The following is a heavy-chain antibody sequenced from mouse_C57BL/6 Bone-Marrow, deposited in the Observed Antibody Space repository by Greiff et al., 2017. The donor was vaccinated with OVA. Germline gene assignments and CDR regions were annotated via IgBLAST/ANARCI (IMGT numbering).Heavy chain of an antibody. D-gene: IGHD2-1*01. V-gene: IGHV5-17*01. CDR2: ISSGSSTI. Sequence: EVQRVESGGGLVKPGGSLKLSCAASGFTFSDYGMHWVRQAPEKGLEWVAYISSGSSTIYYADTVKGRFTISRDNAKNTLFLQMTSLRSEDTAMYYCARDIYYGNYVAYWGQGTLVTVSA. CDR3: ARDIYYGNYVAY. J-gene: IGHJ3*01. CDR1: GFTFSDYG.